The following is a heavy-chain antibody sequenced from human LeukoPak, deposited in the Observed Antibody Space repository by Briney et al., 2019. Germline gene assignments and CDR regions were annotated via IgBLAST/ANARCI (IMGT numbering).Heavy chain of an antibody. CDR1: GFTFSSYG. CDR3: AKDRPGEDLDY. V-gene: IGHV3-30*18. D-gene: IGHD7-27*01. J-gene: IGHJ4*02. CDR2: ISYDGSNK. Sequence: GGFLRLSCAASGFTFSSYGMHWVRQAPGKGLEWVAVISYDGSNKYYADSVKGRFTISRDNSKNTLYLQMNSLRAEDTAVYYCAKDRPGEDLDYWGQGTLVTVSS.